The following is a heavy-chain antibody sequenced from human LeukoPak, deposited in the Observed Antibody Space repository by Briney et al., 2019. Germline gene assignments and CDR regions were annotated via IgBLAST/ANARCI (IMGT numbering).Heavy chain of an antibody. D-gene: IGHD6-19*01. CDR1: GGSISSYY. J-gene: IGHJ4*02. CDR3: ARHLYSSSFDY. CDR2: IYYSGST. Sequence: PSETLPLTCTVSGGSISSYYWSWIRQPPGKGLEWIGYIYYSGSTNYSPSLKSRVTISVDTSKNQFSLKLTSVTAADTAVYYCARHLYSSSFDYWGQGTLVTVSS. V-gene: IGHV4-59*08.